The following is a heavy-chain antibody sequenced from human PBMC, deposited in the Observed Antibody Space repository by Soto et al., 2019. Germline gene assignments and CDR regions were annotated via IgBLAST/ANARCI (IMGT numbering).Heavy chain of an antibody. V-gene: IGHV4-39*01. CDR2: IYYSGST. CDR1: GGSISSSSYY. CDR3: ARHVTIFGVVHFDY. J-gene: IGHJ4*02. Sequence: SETLSLTCTVSGGSISSSSYYWGWIRQPPGKGLEWIGSIYYSGSTYYNPSLKSRVTISVDTSKNQFSLKLSSVTAADTAVYYCARHVTIFGVVHFDYWGQGTLVTVSS. D-gene: IGHD3-3*01.